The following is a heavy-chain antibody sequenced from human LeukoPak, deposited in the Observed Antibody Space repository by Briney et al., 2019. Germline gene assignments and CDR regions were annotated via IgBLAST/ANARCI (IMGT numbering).Heavy chain of an antibody. Sequence: SETLSLTCTVSGGSVSSGSYYWSWPRQPPGTGLEWIGYIYYSGSTNYNPSLKSRVTISVDTSKNQFSLKLSSVTAADTAVYYCARDRCSSTSCYVDYWGQGTLVTVSS. J-gene: IGHJ4*02. D-gene: IGHD2-2*01. CDR2: IYYSGST. V-gene: IGHV4-61*01. CDR1: GGSVSSGSYY. CDR3: ARDRCSSTSCYVDY.